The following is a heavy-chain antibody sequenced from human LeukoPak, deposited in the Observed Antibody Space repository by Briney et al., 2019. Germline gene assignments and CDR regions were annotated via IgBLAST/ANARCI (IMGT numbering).Heavy chain of an antibody. Sequence: SETLSLTCPVTGCSISSHNWNWLRQPPAKGLDGIGDIYNSGSPNYNPSLKSRVTISVHTSKNQFSLKLSSVTAADTAVYYCARVDSSGYYTVFDYWGQGTLVTVSS. CDR2: IYNSGSP. CDR1: GCSISSHN. J-gene: IGHJ4*02. V-gene: IGHV4-59*11. CDR3: ARVDSSGYYTVFDY. D-gene: IGHD3-22*01.